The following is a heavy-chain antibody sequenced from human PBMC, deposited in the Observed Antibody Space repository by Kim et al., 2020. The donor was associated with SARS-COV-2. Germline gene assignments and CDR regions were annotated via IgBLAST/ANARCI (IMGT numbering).Heavy chain of an antibody. CDR3: AHRPLVRGTKSVYFDF. J-gene: IGHJ4*02. V-gene: IGHV2-5*02. CDR2: IYWDDDK. CDR1: GFSLTTSGVG. Sequence: SGPTLVKATQTLTLTCTFSGFSLTTSGVGVGWIRQPPGKALDWLALIYWDDDKSHSPSLKSRPTITKDTSKNQVVLTMTNMDPVDTATYYCAHRPLVRGTKSVYFDFWGQGILVTVAS. D-gene: IGHD3-10*01.